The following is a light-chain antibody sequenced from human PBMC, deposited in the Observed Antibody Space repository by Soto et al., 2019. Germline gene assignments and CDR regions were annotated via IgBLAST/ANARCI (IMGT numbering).Light chain of an antibody. Sequence: EIVMTQSPATLSVSRGERATLSCRASQSVSSDLAWYQQKPGQAPRLLIYAASTRATGIPARFSGSGSGTEFTLTISSLQSEDFVVYYCQQYNNWPPEYTFGQGTKLQIK. V-gene: IGKV3-15*01. CDR2: AAS. J-gene: IGKJ2*01. CDR3: QQYNNWPPEYT. CDR1: QSVSSD.